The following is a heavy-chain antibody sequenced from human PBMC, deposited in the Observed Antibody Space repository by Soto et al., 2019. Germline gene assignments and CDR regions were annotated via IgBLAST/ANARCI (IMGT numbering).Heavy chain of an antibody. J-gene: IGHJ6*02. CDR3: ARDPYGGNSMVDYYGMDF. Sequence: PGPSLRLSCAASGFTFSSYWMSFVRQAPGKGLECVSNIKQDGSENYYVDSVRGRFTISRDNAKNSLYLQMDSLRAEDTAVYYWARDPYGGNSMVDYYGMDFWGQATTVTVSS. CDR2: IKQDGSEN. V-gene: IGHV3-7*01. CDR1: GFTFSSYW. D-gene: IGHD4-17*01.